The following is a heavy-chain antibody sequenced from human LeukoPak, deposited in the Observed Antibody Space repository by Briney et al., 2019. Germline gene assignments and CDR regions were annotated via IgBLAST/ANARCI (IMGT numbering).Heavy chain of an antibody. CDR1: VFTFSYYY. CDR2: ISSSGSTI. V-gene: IGHV3-11*01. J-gene: IGHJ4*02. Sequence: PGLSLRLSCASSVFTFSYYYMIWIRHARGKGMEWVSSISSSGSTIYYADSVKGRFTISRDNAKNSLYLQMNTLRAEDKAVYYCAREQQRYWGQGPLVTVSS. D-gene: IGHD1/OR15-1a*01. CDR3: AREQQRY.